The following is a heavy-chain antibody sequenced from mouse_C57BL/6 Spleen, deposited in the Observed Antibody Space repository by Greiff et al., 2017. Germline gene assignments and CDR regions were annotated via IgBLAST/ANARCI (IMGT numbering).Heavy chain of an antibody. Sequence: QVQLQQSDAELVKPGASVKISCKVSGYTFTDHTIHWMKQRPEQGLEWLGYIYPRDGSTNYNGKFKGKATLTADKSSSTAYMQLSSLTSEDSAVYFCARGYDYDGYAMDYWGQGTSVTVSS. CDR3: ARGYDYDGYAMDY. J-gene: IGHJ4*01. V-gene: IGHV1-78*01. D-gene: IGHD2-4*01. CDR2: IYPRDGST. CDR1: GYTFTDHT.